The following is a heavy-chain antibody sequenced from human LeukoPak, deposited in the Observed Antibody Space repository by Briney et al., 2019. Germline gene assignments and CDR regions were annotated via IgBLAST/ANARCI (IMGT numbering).Heavy chain of an antibody. D-gene: IGHD2-2*01. Sequence: ATVKISCKASGSTVTDYYIHWVEQAPGKGLEWMGRVDPEEGETIYADRFQGRLIITADTFTDTAYMELSSLRSEDTAVYFCATSPSIPAAPNDYWGQGTLVTVSS. CDR2: VDPEEGET. V-gene: IGHV1-69-2*01. J-gene: IGHJ4*02. CDR1: GSTVTDYY. CDR3: ATSPSIPAAPNDY.